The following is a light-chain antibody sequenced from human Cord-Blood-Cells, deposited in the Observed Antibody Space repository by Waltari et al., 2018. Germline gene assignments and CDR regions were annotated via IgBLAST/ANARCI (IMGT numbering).Light chain of an antibody. CDR2: AES. CDR1: QSISSY. J-gene: IGKJ3*01. CDR3: QQSYSTPFT. Sequence: DIQMTQSPSSLSASVGDRVTITCRASQSISSYLNWYQQKPGKAPKRLIYAESSLQSGVPSRFSGSGSGTDFTLTISSLQPEDFATYYCQQSYSTPFTFGPGTKVDIK. V-gene: IGKV1-39*01.